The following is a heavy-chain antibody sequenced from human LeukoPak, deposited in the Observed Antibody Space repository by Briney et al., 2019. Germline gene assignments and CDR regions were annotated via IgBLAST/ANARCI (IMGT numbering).Heavy chain of an antibody. D-gene: IGHD3-9*01. J-gene: IGHJ4*02. CDR2: INPKIGGT. CDR3: ARDSSRRPQKYDIATSFSTEK. CDR1: GYTFTDYY. Sequence: ASVKVSWQTSGYTFTDYYIHWVRQAPGQGLESMGWINPKIGGTNYAPRFQGRVSMTSDTSITTAYMQLRRVTSDDTAVYYCARDSSRRPQKYDIATSFSTEKWGQGTLVAVSS. V-gene: IGHV1-2*02.